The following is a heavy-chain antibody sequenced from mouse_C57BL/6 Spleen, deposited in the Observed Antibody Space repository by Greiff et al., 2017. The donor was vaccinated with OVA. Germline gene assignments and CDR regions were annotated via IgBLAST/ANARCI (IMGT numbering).Heavy chain of an antibody. Sequence: QVQLQQPGAELVRPGSSVKLSCKASGYTFTSYWMDWVKQRPGQGLEWIGNIYPSDSETHYNQKFKDKATLTVDKSSSTAYMQLSSLTSEDSAVYYCARRYYGNPWYFDVWGTGTTVTVSS. CDR2: IYPSDSET. CDR3: ARRYYGNPWYFDV. CDR1: GYTFTSYW. D-gene: IGHD2-1*01. V-gene: IGHV1-61*01. J-gene: IGHJ1*03.